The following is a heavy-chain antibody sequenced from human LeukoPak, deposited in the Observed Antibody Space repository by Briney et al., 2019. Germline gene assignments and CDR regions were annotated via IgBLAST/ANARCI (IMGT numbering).Heavy chain of an antibody. V-gene: IGHV4-39*01. CDR2: IHYSGST. Sequence: SETLSLTCTVSGGSIGSSSYYWGWTRQPPGKGLEWIGNIHYSGSTYDNPSLKSRVTISVDTSKNQFSLKLSSVTAADTAVYYCARHKFSGSHYEDYWGQGTLVTVSS. J-gene: IGHJ4*02. D-gene: IGHD1-26*01. CDR1: GGSIGSSSYY. CDR3: ARHKFSGSHYEDY.